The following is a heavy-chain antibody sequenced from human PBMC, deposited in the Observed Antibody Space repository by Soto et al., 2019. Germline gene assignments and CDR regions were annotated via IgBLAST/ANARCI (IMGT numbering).Heavy chain of an antibody. Sequence: SETLSLTCAVYGGSFSGYYWSWIRQPPGKGLEWIGEINHSGSTNYNPSLKSRVTISVDTSKNQFSLKLSSVTAADTAVYYCARAFWSGYYIVFPHYYMDVWGKGTTVTVSS. V-gene: IGHV4-34*01. CDR1: GGSFSGYY. J-gene: IGHJ6*03. CDR3: ARAFWSGYYIVFPHYYMDV. CDR2: INHSGST. D-gene: IGHD3-3*01.